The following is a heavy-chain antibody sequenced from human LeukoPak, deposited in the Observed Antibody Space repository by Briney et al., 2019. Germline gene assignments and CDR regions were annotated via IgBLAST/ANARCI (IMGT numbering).Heavy chain of an antibody. CDR2: ISSSGFTM. D-gene: IGHD6-13*01. CDR3: AQESSSSWHY. J-gene: IGHJ4*02. CDR1: GFTFSDYY. V-gene: IGHV3-11*04. Sequence: GGSLRLSCAASGFTFSDYYMTWIRQAPGKGLEWVSYISSSGFTMYYADSVKGRFTISRDNAKNSLFLQMNSLRAEDTAVYYCAQESSSSWHYWGQGTLVTVTS.